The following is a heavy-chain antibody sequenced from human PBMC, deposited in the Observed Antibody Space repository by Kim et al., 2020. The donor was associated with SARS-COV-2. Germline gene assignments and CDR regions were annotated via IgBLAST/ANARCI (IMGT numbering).Heavy chain of an antibody. J-gene: IGHJ4*02. D-gene: IGHD6-19*01. V-gene: IGHV3-23*01. CDR2: ST. CDR3: AKDPGYSSGF. Sequence: STYYADSVKGRFTSSRDNSKNTLYLQMNSLRAEDTAVYYCAKDPGYSSGFRGQGTLVTVSS.